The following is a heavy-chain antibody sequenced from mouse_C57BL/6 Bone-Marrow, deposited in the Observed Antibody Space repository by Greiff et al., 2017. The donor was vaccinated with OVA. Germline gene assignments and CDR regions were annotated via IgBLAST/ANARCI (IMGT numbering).Heavy chain of an antibody. CDR2: INYDGIST. D-gene: IGHD1-1*02. Sequence: EVHLVESEGGLVQPGSSMKLSCTASGFTFSDYYMAWVRLVPEKGLEWVANINYDGISTYYLDSLKSRFIISRDNAKNILYLQMSSLKSEDTATYYCAREGWDLRAMDYWGQGTSVTVSS. CDR1: GFTFSDYY. V-gene: IGHV5-16*01. J-gene: IGHJ4*01. CDR3: AREGWDLRAMDY.